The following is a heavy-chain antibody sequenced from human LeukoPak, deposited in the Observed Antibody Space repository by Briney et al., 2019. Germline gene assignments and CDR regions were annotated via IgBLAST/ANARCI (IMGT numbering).Heavy chain of an antibody. CDR3: ARGRYYYDSSGYRY. Sequence: PSETLSLTCAVYGGSFSGYYWSWIRQPPGKGLEWIGEINHSGSTNYNPSLKSRVTISVDTSENQFSLKLSSVTAADTAVYYCARGRYYYDSSGYRYWGQGTLVTVSS. J-gene: IGHJ4*02. CDR1: GGSFSGYY. V-gene: IGHV4-34*01. CDR2: INHSGST. D-gene: IGHD3-22*01.